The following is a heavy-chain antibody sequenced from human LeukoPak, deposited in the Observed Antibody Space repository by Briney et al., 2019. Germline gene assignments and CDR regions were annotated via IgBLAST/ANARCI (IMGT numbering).Heavy chain of an antibody. Sequence: SETLSLTCTVSGGSISSYYWSWIRQPPGKGLEWIGYIYSSGSTNYSPSLKSRVTISVDTSKKQFSLKLSSVTAADTAVYYCARDGGGYYRRDYYYMDVWGKGTTVTVSS. J-gene: IGHJ6*03. CDR3: ARDGGGYYRRDYYYMDV. D-gene: IGHD3-3*01. CDR2: IYSSGST. V-gene: IGHV4-59*01. CDR1: GGSISSYY.